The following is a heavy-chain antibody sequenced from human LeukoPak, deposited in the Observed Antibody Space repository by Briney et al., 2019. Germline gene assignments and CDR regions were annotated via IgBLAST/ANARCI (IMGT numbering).Heavy chain of an antibody. CDR1: GYTFTGYY. CDR2: INPNSGGT. CDR3: AREHDHYYGSGPYMDV. D-gene: IGHD3-10*01. J-gene: IGHJ6*03. V-gene: IGHV1-2*02. Sequence: GASVKVSCKASGYTFTGYYMHWVRQAPGQGLEWMGWINPNSGGTNYAQKLQGRVTMTTDTSTSTAYMELRSLRSDDTAVYYCAREHDHYYGSGPYMDVWGKGTTVTISS.